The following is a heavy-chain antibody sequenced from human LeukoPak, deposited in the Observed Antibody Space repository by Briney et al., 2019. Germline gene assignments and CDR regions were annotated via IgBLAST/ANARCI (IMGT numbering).Heavy chain of an antibody. Sequence: SETLSLTCTVSGCSISSYYWSWIRQPPGKGLEWIGYIYYSGSTNYNPSLKSRVTISVDTSNNQFFLKLSSVTAADTAVYYCARGDSGYGFYFDYWGQGTLVTVSS. D-gene: IGHD5-12*01. CDR3: ARGDSGYGFYFDY. CDR1: GCSISSYY. CDR2: IYYSGST. J-gene: IGHJ4*02. V-gene: IGHV4-59*01.